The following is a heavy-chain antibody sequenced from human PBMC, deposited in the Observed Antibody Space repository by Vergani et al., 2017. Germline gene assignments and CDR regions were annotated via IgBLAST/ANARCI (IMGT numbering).Heavy chain of an antibody. CDR1: GFTFSSYA. CDR3: ARVPQQLFNVYFDY. V-gene: IGHV3-23*01. Sequence: EVQLLESGGGLVQPGGSLRLSCAASGFTFSSYAMSWVRQAPGKGLEWVSAISGSGGSTYYADSVKGRFTISRDNAKNSLYLQMNSLRAEDTAVYYCARVPQQLFNVYFDYWGQGTLVTVSS. CDR2: ISGSGGST. D-gene: IGHD6-13*01. J-gene: IGHJ4*02.